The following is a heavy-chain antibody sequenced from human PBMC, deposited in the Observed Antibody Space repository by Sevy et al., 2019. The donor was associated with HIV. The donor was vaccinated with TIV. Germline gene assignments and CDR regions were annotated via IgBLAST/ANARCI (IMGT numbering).Heavy chain of an antibody. V-gene: IGHV3-48*02. D-gene: IGHD3-3*01. Sequence: GGSLRLSCAASRLTFSSSSVNWVRQAPGKGLEWVSYISSGSTTIYYADSVKARFTISRDNAKNSLYLQMNSLRDEDTAVYYCARGFMGADYYYGMDVWGQGTTVTVSS. CDR2: ISSGSTTI. J-gene: IGHJ6*02. CDR1: RLTFSSSS. CDR3: ARGFMGADYYYGMDV.